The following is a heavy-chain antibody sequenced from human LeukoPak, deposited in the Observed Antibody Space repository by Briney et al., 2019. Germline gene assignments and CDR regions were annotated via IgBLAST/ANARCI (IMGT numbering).Heavy chain of an antibody. CDR3: ARDHYYDGRGRFDP. D-gene: IGHD3-16*01. J-gene: IGHJ5*02. CDR2: INHSGNI. V-gene: IGHV4-34*01. CDR1: NGSFSDYY. Sequence: SETLSLTCVVYNGSFSDYYWSWIRQPPGKELEWIGEINHSGNINYNPSLRSRVTISVDTSKNQFSLRLSSVTAADTALYYCARDHYYDGRGRFDPWGQGTLVTVSS.